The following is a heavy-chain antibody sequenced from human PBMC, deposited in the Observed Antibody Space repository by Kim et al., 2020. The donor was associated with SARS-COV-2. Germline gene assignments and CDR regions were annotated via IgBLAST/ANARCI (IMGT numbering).Heavy chain of an antibody. V-gene: IGHV4-39*01. J-gene: IGHJ6*02. D-gene: IGHD3-10*01. Sequence: SLQSRVTISVDTSKNQFSLKLSSVTAADMAVYYCARHRSQDEIGDGMDVWGQGTTVTVSS. CDR3: ARHRSQDEIGDGMDV.